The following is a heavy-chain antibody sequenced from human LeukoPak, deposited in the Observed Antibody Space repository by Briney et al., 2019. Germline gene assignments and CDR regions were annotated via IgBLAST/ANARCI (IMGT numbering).Heavy chain of an antibody. J-gene: IGHJ4*02. CDR3: ARVLLTMLQG. Sequence: GASVKVSCKPSRYTLTSYSICCVRQAPRQRLEWMGWISAYIGNTNYAQNLQRRVTMTTDTTTSTAYIELRRLRSDDPVVYYCARVLLTMLQGWGQGTLVTVSS. CDR1: RYTLTSYS. V-gene: IGHV1-18*01. CDR2: ISAYIGNT. D-gene: IGHD3-10*01.